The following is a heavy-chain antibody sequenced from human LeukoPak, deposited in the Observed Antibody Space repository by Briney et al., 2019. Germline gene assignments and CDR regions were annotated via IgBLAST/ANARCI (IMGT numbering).Heavy chain of an antibody. CDR2: IISDGSST. J-gene: IGHJ4*02. Sequence: KTGGSLRLSCAASGFTFSNYWMHWVRQTPGKGLVWVLRIISDGSSTSYADSVKGRFTISRDNAKNTLYLQMNSLRAEDTAVYYCARDGSLPDYWGEGTLVTVSS. V-gene: IGHV3-74*01. CDR3: ARDGSLPDY. CDR1: GFTFSNYW.